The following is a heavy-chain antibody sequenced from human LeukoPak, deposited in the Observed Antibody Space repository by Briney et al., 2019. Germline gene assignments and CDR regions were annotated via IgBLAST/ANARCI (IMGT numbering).Heavy chain of an antibody. CDR3: AKDGYYGSGSYYYDY. Sequence: PGGSLRLSCAASGFTFSRHWMHWVRQAPGKGLVWISRINSDASDTNYADSVKGRFTISRDNSKNTLYLQMNSLRAEDTAVYYCAKDGYYGSGSYYYDYWGQGTLVTVSS. V-gene: IGHV3-74*01. CDR2: INSDASDT. CDR1: GFTFSRHW. D-gene: IGHD3-10*01. J-gene: IGHJ4*02.